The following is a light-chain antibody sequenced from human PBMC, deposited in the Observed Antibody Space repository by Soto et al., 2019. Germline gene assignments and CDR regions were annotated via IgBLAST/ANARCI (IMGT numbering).Light chain of an antibody. CDR3: QQLNTLPFT. J-gene: IGKJ5*01. V-gene: IGKV1-5*03. CDR1: QTISTW. CDR2: KAS. Sequence: DIQMTQSPSTLSASLGDRVTITCRASQTISTWLAWYQQKPGKAPSLLIYKASSLESGVPPRFSGSGSGTEFTLTISSLLPEDFATYHCQQLNTLPFTFGQGTRLEIK.